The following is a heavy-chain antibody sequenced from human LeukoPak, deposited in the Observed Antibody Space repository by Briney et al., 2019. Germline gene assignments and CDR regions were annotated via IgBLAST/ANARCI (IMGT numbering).Heavy chain of an antibody. CDR2: IIPIFGTA. D-gene: IGHD3-3*01. Sequence: SVKVSCKAPGGTFSSYAISWVRQAPGQGLEWMGGIIPIFGTANYAQKFQGRVTITTDESTSTAYMELSSLRSEDTAVYYCARVRLIWSGYSPIWNYFDYWGQGTLVTVSS. CDR3: ARVRLIWSGYSPIWNYFDY. V-gene: IGHV1-69*05. CDR1: GGTFSSYA. J-gene: IGHJ4*02.